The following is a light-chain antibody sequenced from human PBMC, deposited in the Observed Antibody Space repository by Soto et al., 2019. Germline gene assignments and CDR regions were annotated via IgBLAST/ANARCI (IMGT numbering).Light chain of an antibody. J-gene: IGKJ2*01. CDR2: LGS. V-gene: IGKV2-28*01. CDR1: RSRLQRNGHSY. CDR3: MQSLQTPYT. Sequence: IVETQSPLSRPVTPGGAAVISCRASRSRLQRNGHSYFDQYLQKPGQSPQLLIYLGSSQASGVPDRFSGSGSNTDFTLKLRRVEAEYVRVYYCMQSLQTPYTFAQGTKVDI.